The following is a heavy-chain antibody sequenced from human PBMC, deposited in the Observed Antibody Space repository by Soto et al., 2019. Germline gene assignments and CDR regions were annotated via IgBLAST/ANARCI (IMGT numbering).Heavy chain of an antibody. CDR3: ARYGSGECNRGSCYSPIDY. CDR2: IYYSGST. Sequence: PSETLSLTCTVSGGSISSYYWSWIRQPPGKGLEWIGYIYYSGSTSYNPSLKSRVTISVDTSKNQFSLKLSSVTAADTAVYYCARYGSGECNRGSCYSPIDYWGQGTLVTVSS. CDR1: GGSISSYY. D-gene: IGHD2-15*01. V-gene: IGHV4-59*01. J-gene: IGHJ4*02.